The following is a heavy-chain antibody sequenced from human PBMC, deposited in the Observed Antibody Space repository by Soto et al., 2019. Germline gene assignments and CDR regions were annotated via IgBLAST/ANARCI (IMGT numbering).Heavy chain of an antibody. V-gene: IGHV4-59*01. CDR3: ARDLRDYGSGSPLFYYYYMDV. D-gene: IGHD3-10*01. J-gene: IGHJ6*03. Sequence: SETLSLTCTVSGGSISSYYWSWIRQPPGKGLEWIGYIYYSGSTNYNPSLKSRVTISVDTSKNQFSLKLSSVTAADTAVYYCARDLRDYGSGSPLFYYYYMDVWGKGTTVTVSS. CDR1: GGSISSYY. CDR2: IYYSGST.